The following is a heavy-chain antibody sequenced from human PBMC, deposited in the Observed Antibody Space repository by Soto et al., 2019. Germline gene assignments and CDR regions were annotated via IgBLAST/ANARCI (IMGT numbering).Heavy chain of an antibody. CDR1: GGSSSSGGYS. Sequence: SETLSLTCAVAGGSSSSGGYSWSWIRQPPGKGLEWIGYIYHSGSTYYNPSLKSRVTISVDRSKNQFSLKLSSVTAADTAVYYCARGGLWFGEGGMDVWGHGTTVTVSS. CDR3: ARGGLWFGEGGMDV. V-gene: IGHV4-30-2*01. J-gene: IGHJ6*02. CDR2: IYHSGST. D-gene: IGHD3-10*01.